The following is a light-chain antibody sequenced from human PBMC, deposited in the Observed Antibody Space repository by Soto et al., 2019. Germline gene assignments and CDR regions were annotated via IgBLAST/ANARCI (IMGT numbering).Light chain of an antibody. CDR3: LQYYTYPFT. J-gene: IGKJ3*01. V-gene: IGKV1-5*03. CDR2: RAS. Sequence: DIQMTQFPSTLSASVGDRITITCRASQSIGSALAWYQQRPGKAPKLLIYRASSLESGVPSGFSGSGSGAEFTLTFSSLQPDDFATYFCLQYYTYPFTFGDGTKVD. CDR1: QSIGSA.